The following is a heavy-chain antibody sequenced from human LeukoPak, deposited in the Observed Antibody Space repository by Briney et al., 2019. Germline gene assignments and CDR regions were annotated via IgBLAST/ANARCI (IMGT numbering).Heavy chain of an antibody. CDR2: INPSGGST. CDR1: GYTFTSYY. J-gene: IGHJ6*03. Sequence: GASVKVSCKASGYTFTSYYMHWVRQAPGQGLEWMGIINPSGGSTSYAQKFQGRVTMTRDMSTSTVYMELSSLRSEDTAVYYCARGTELVATITTLYYYYYMDVWGKGTTVTISS. V-gene: IGHV1-46*01. D-gene: IGHD5-12*01. CDR3: ARGTELVATITTLYYYYYMDV.